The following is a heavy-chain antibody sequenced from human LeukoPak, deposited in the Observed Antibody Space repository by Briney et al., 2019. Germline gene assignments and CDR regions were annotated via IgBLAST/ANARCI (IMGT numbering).Heavy chain of an antibody. V-gene: IGHV3-23*01. CDR1: GFTFSSYS. Sequence: PGGSLRLSCAASGFTFSSYSMNWIRQAPGKGLEWVSAISGSGGSTYYADSVKGRFTISRDNSKNTLYLQMNSLRAEDTAVYYCAKRQTGYPTIPPGWFDPWGQGTLVTVSS. CDR2: ISGSGGST. J-gene: IGHJ5*02. D-gene: IGHD3-9*01. CDR3: AKRQTGYPTIPPGWFDP.